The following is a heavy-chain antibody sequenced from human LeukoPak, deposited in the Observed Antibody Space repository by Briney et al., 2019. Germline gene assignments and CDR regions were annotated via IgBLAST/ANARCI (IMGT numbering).Heavy chain of an antibody. CDR3: ARRVPLYYYDSSGYSNHFDY. Sequence: SETLSLTCAVYGGSFSGYYWSWIRQPPGKGPEWIGEINHSGSTNYNPSLKSRVTISVDTSKNQFSLKLSSVTAADTAVYYCARRVPLYYYDSSGYSNHFDYWGQGTLVTVSS. CDR1: GGSFSGYY. V-gene: IGHV4-34*01. J-gene: IGHJ4*02. CDR2: INHSGST. D-gene: IGHD3-22*01.